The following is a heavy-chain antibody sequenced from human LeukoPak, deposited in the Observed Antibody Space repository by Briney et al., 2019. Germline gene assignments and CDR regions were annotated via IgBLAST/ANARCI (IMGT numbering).Heavy chain of an antibody. J-gene: IGHJ4*02. V-gene: IGHV4-59*11. D-gene: IGHD5-18*01. CDR2: MRDTVNT. CDR1: GVSISSHY. CDR3: ATIKRGNIYGYFDF. Sequence: SEALSLTCTVSGVSISSHYWSWLRQPPGKGLEWIAYMRDTVNTKDNPSFKSRLTLSADTSKNQFSLRLSSVTAADTAVYYCATIKRGNIYGYFDFWGQGILVTVSS.